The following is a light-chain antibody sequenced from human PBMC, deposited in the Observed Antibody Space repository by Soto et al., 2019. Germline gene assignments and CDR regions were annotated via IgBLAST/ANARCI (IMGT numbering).Light chain of an antibody. CDR3: QQSYSTPVT. Sequence: DIQMTQSPSSLSASVGDRVTITCRASQSISSYLNWYQQKPGKAPKLLIYAASSLQSGVPSRFSGSGSGTDFTLTISRLQPEDFANYYYQQSYSTPVTFGQGTKLEIK. V-gene: IGKV1-39*01. CDR2: AAS. CDR1: QSISSY. J-gene: IGKJ2*01.